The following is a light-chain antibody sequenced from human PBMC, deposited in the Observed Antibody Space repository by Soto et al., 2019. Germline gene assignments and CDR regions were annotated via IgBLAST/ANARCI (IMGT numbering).Light chain of an antibody. CDR2: GAS. V-gene: IGKV3-20*01. Sequence: EIVLAQSPGTLSLSPGERATLSCRASQTISSRYLTWYQQKSGQVPRLLIYGASSRATGIPDRFSGSGSGTDFTLTISRLEPEDVAVYYCHHSGNSHGTFGQGTKVEIQ. CDR1: QTISSRY. CDR3: HHSGNSHGT. J-gene: IGKJ1*01.